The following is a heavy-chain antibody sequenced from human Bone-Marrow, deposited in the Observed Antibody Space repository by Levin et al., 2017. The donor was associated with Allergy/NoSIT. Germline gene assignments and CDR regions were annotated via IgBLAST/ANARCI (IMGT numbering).Heavy chain of an antibody. CDR1: GYSFTDQF. CDR3: ARAGRGYGGSSCWGGGDAFDV. Sequence: GESLKISCKASGYSFTDQFIHWVRQAPGQGLEWMGWINPKTGTTNFAQKFQGRVTMTGDTSITTAYLELRKLTSDDTAVYYCARAGRGYGGSSCWGGGDAFDVWGQGTVVTVSS. J-gene: IGHJ3*01. V-gene: IGHV1-2*02. D-gene: IGHD5-12*01. CDR2: INPKTGTT.